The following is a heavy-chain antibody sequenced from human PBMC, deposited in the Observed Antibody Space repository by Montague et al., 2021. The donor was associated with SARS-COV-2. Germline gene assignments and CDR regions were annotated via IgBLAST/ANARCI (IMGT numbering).Heavy chain of an antibody. V-gene: IGHV2-70*11. J-gene: IGHJ6*02. Sequence: PALVKPTQTLTLTCTFSGFSLSTSGMCVSWIRQPPGKALEWLARIDWDDDKYYSTFLKTRLTISKDTSKNQVVLTMTNMDPVGTATYYCARRTYDILTGYDYGMDVWGQGTTVTVSS. D-gene: IGHD3-9*01. CDR1: GFSLSTSGMC. CDR3: ARRTYDILTGYDYGMDV. CDR2: IDWDDDK.